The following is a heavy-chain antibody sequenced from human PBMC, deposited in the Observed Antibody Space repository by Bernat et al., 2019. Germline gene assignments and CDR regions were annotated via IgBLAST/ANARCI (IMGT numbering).Heavy chain of an antibody. CDR3: ARLDVDTTDAFDI. CDR2: IYSGGST. J-gene: IGHJ3*02. Sequence: EVQLVETGGGLIQPGGSLRLSCAASGFTVSSNYMSWVRQAPGKGLEWVSVIYSGGSTYYADSVKGRFTISRDNSKNTLYLQMNSLRAEDTAVHYCARLDVDTTDAFDIWGQGTMVTVSS. CDR1: GFTVSSNY. D-gene: IGHD5-18*01. V-gene: IGHV3-53*02.